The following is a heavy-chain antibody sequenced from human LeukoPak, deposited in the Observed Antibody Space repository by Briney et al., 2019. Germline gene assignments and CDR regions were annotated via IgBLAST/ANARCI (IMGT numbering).Heavy chain of an antibody. D-gene: IGHD6-13*01. Sequence: PGGSLRLSCAASGFTFSSYWMSWVRQAPGKGLEWVANIKQDGSEKYYVNSVKGRFTISRDNAKNSLYLQMNSLRAEDTAVYYCAREVAAARMDVWGKGTTVTVSS. CDR3: AREVAAARMDV. V-gene: IGHV3-7*01. J-gene: IGHJ6*03. CDR1: GFTFSSYW. CDR2: IKQDGSEK.